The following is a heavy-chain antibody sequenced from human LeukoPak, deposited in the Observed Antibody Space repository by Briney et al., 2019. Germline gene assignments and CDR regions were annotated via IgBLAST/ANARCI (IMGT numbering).Heavy chain of an antibody. CDR2: IWYDGTNK. CDR3: ARVRNNYDSSGFSAAEY. Sequence: GGSLRLSCAASGFTFSNVWMNWVRQAPGKGLEWVAVIWYDGTNKDYADSVKGRFTISRDNSKNTLFLQMTSLRAEDTAVYYCARVRNNYDSSGFSAAEYWGQGTLVTVSS. D-gene: IGHD3-22*01. V-gene: IGHV3-33*08. CDR1: GFTFSNVW. J-gene: IGHJ4*02.